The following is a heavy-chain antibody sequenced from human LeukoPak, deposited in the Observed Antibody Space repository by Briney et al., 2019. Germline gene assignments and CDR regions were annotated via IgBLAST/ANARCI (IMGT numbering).Heavy chain of an antibody. CDR2: IYYSGST. CDR1: GGSISSYY. V-gene: IGHV4-59*08. Sequence: PSETLSLTRTVSGGSISSYYWSWIRQPPGKGLEWIGYIYYSGSTNYNPSLKSRVTISVDTSKNQFSLKLSSVTAADTAVYYCARVHSSSWYPKGAWFDPWGQGTLVTVSS. J-gene: IGHJ5*02. CDR3: ARVHSSSWYPKGAWFDP. D-gene: IGHD6-13*01.